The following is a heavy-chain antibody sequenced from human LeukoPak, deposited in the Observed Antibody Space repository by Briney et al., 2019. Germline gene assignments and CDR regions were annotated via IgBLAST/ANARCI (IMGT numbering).Heavy chain of an antibody. Sequence: AASEKVSCKASGDTFTGYYMHWVRQAPGQGLEWMGRIDPNSGGTNYAQKFQGRVTMTRDTSISTAYMELSRLRSDDTAVYYCAKWGWVAASPFDYRGQGTLVTVSS. CDR1: GDTFTGYY. J-gene: IGHJ4*02. CDR3: AKWGWVAASPFDY. D-gene: IGHD2-15*01. CDR2: IDPNSGGT. V-gene: IGHV1-2*06.